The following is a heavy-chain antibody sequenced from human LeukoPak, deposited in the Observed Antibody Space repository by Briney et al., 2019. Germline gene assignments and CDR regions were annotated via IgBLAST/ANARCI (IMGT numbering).Heavy chain of an antibody. D-gene: IGHD1-26*01. CDR1: GGSISSSNW. J-gene: IGHJ4*02. CDR2: IYHSGST. Sequence: NPSETLSLTCAVSGGSISSSNWWSWVRQPPGKGLEWIGEIYHSGSTNYNPSLKSRVTISVDKSKNQFSLKLSSVTAADTAVYYCARSWAGMYYPFYYFDYWGQGTLVSVSS. V-gene: IGHV4-4*02. CDR3: ARSWAGMYYPFYYFDY.